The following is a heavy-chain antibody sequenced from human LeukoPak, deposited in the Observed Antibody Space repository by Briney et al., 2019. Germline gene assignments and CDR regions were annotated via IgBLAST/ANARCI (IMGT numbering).Heavy chain of an antibody. V-gene: IGHV4-34*01. CDR3: ARVRVGATKGYYYYGMDV. CDR2: INHSGST. D-gene: IGHD1-26*01. J-gene: IGHJ6*02. CDR1: GGSFSGYY. Sequence: PSETLSLTCAVYGGSFSGYYWSWTRQPPGKGLEWIGEINHSGSTNYNPSLKSRVTISVDTSKNQFSLKLSSVTAADTAVYYCARVRVGATKGYYYYGMDVWGQGTTVTVSS.